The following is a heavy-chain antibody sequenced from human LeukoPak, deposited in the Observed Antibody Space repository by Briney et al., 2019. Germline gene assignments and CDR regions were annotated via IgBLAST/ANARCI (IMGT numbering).Heavy chain of an antibody. Sequence: GGSLRLSCAASGFTFSSYSMNWVRQAPGKGLEWVSSISSSSSYIYYADSVKGRFTISRDDAKNSLYLQMNSLRAEDTAIYYCARDRLVLRPRSSSDYWGQGTLVTVSS. CDR2: ISSSSSYI. CDR3: ARDRLVLRPRSSSDY. D-gene: IGHD6-6*01. J-gene: IGHJ4*02. CDR1: GFTFSSYS. V-gene: IGHV3-21*01.